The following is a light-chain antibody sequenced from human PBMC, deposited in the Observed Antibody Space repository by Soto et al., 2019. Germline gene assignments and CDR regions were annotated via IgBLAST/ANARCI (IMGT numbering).Light chain of an antibody. CDR1: SSDVGGYNY. CDR2: DVS. V-gene: IGLV2-14*01. CDR3: SSYTSRSTYV. Sequence: QSVLTQPASVSGSPGQSITISCTGTSSDVGGYNYVSWYPQHPGKAPKLMIYDVSSRPSGVSNRFSGSKSGNTASPTISGPQAEDEDVYYCSSYTSRSTYVLGTGTKVTVL. J-gene: IGLJ1*01.